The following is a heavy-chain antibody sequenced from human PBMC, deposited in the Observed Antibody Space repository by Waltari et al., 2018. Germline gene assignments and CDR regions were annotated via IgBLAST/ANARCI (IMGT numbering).Heavy chain of an antibody. CDR2: VNPIVGTA. CDR3: ARSYCGGYCYLGYFDY. V-gene: IGHV1-69*08. J-gene: IGHJ4*02. Sequence: QVQLVQSGAEVKKPGSSVKVSCKASGGTFSSYAISWVRQAPGQGLEWMGRVNPIVGTANYAQKFQGRIKITADKSTSTAYMELSSLRSEDTAVDHCARSYCGGYCYLGYFDYWGQGTLVTVSS. CDR1: GGTFSSYA. D-gene: IGHD2-21*01.